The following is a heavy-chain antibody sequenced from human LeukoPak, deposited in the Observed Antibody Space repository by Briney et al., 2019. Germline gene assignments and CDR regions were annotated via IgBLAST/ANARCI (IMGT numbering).Heavy chain of an antibody. J-gene: IGHJ4*02. CDR1: GFTFSDYS. Sequence: GGSLRLSCAASGFTFSDYSMNWVRQAPGKGLEWVASVNTVSSYIYYADSMRGRFTISRDNAKNSLFLQMNSLRAEDTAVYYCARLRRNSDRSDFFYYYDHWGKGTLVTVSS. V-gene: IGHV3-21*01. D-gene: IGHD3-22*01. CDR3: ARLRRNSDRSDFFYYYDH. CDR2: VNTVSSYI.